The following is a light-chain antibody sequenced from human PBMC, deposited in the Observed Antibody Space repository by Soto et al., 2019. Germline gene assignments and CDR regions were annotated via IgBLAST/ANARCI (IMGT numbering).Light chain of an antibody. J-gene: IGKJ1*01. CDR1: QSISAE. CDR3: QKYNSYGSWS. CDR2: KTA. Sequence: DIQMTQSPSTLSASVGDRVTITCRASQSISAELAWYQQKPGKAPNLLIYKTANLESGVSSRFSGSGSGTEFALTISSLQPDDFATYYCQKYNSYGSWSFGQGTKVEVK. V-gene: IGKV1-5*03.